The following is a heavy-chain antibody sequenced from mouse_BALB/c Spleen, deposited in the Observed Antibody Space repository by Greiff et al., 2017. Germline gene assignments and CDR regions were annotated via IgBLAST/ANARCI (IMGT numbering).Heavy chain of an antibody. CDR1: GYTFTSYY. D-gene: IGHD2-14*01. CDR3: TRLGNIGWDFDH. J-gene: IGHJ2*01. CDR2: INPSNGGT. Sequence: QVQLQQPGAELVKPGASVKLSCKASGYTFTSYYMYWVKQRPGQGLEWIGGINPSNGGTNFNEKFKSKATLTVDKSSSTAYMQLSSLTSEDSAVYYCTRLGNIGWDFDHWGQGPTLTVSS. V-gene: IGHV1S81*02.